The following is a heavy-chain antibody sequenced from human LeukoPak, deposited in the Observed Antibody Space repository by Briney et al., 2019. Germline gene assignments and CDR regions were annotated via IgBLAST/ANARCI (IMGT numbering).Heavy chain of an antibody. J-gene: IGHJ6*02. D-gene: IGHD5-18*01. Sequence: GGSVRLSCAASGFTFSSCGMHWVRQAPGKGLEGGAFIRYDGSNKYYADSVKGRFTISRDNSKNTLYLQMNSLRAEDTAVYYCAKDAGYSYGYGGMDVWGQGTTVTVSS. CDR3: AKDAGYSYGYGGMDV. CDR2: IRYDGSNK. V-gene: IGHV3-30*02. CDR1: GFTFSSCG.